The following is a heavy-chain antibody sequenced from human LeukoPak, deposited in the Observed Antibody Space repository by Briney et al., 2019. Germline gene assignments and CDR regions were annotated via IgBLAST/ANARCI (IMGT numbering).Heavy chain of an antibody. Sequence: PTETLSLTCSVSGGSIRSYYWSWIRQPPGKGLEWIGYIYYSGKANYNPSLNSRVTISVDTSQSQFSLNLSSVTAADTAVYYCATTFYSTSSRYFEYWGQGTLVTVSS. V-gene: IGHV4-59*01. CDR3: ATTFYSTSSRYFEY. J-gene: IGHJ4*02. CDR2: IYYSGKA. CDR1: GGSIRSYY. D-gene: IGHD6-6*01.